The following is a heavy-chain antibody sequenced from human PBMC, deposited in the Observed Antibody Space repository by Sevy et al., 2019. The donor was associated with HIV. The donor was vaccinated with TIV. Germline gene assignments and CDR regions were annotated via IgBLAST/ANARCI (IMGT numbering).Heavy chain of an antibody. CDR3: ATVGLRYFSGSSSYQGDLFDP. CDR2: FDPQDVKT. V-gene: IGHV1-24*01. Sequence: ASVKVSCKVSGYTLTKLSIDWVRQAPGKALEWMGEFDPQDVKTISSQRFQGRLTMTVDTSTDTAYMELSSLTSEDTAVYYCATVGLRYFSGSSSYQGDLFDPWGQGTLVTVSS. CDR1: GYTLTKLS. J-gene: IGHJ5*02. D-gene: IGHD2-15*01.